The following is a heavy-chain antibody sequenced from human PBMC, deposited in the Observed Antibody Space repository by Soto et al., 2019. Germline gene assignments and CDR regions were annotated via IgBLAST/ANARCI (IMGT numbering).Heavy chain of an antibody. CDR3: AKDGLGSSWYFDY. V-gene: IGHV3-30*18. D-gene: IGHD6-13*01. CDR1: GFTFSSYG. J-gene: IGHJ4*02. CDR2: ISYDGSNK. Sequence: LRLSCAASGFTFSSYGMHWVRQAPGKGLEWVAVISYDGSNKYYADSVKGRFTISRDNSKNTLYLQMNSLRAEDTAVYYCAKDGLGSSWYFDYWGQGTLVTVSS.